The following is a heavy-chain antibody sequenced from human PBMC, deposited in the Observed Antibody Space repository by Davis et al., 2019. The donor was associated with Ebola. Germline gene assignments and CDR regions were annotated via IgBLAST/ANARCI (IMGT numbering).Heavy chain of an antibody. CDR2: IYYSGST. Sequence: MPGGSLRLSCTVSGGSISSYYWSWIRQPPGKGLEWIGYIYYSGSTNYNPSLKSRVTISVDTSKNQFSLKLSSVTAADTAVYYCARVRGYCSGGSCYVLYYGMDVWGQGTTVTVSS. V-gene: IGHV4-59*01. CDR3: ARVRGYCSGGSCYVLYYGMDV. CDR1: GGSISSYY. D-gene: IGHD2-15*01. J-gene: IGHJ6*02.